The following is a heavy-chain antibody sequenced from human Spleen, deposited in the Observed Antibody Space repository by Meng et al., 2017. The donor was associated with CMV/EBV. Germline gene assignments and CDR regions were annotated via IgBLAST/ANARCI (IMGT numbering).Heavy chain of an antibody. V-gene: IGHV3-30*04. D-gene: IGHD4/OR15-4a*01. CDR1: GFTFSRYP. CDR3: AREGLYGAYAGSFDY. J-gene: IGHJ4*02. Sequence: GRSLRPSCAASGFTFSRYPLHWVRQAPGKGLEWMAIIAYDGGSKFYADAVKVRFTISRDNSKNTLYLQMGSLRGEDTAVYYCAREGLYGAYAGSFDYWGQGTLVTVSS. CDR2: IAYDGGSK.